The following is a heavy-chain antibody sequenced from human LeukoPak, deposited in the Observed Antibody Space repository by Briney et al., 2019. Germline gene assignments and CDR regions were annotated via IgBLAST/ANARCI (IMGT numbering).Heavy chain of an antibody. CDR2: ISSSGGST. V-gene: IGHV3-23*01. Sequence: GGSLRLSCAASGFTFSSHSMGWVRQAPGKGLEWVSVISSSGGSTFYADSVKGRFTISRDQSKNTLFLQMNSLRADDTAIYYYARYWNDRYFDYWGPGTLVTVSS. J-gene: IGHJ4*02. D-gene: IGHD1-1*01. CDR3: ARYWNDRYFDY. CDR1: GFTFSSHS.